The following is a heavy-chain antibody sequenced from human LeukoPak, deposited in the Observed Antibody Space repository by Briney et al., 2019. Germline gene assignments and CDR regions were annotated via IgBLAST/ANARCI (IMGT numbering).Heavy chain of an antibody. CDR2: IYYSGST. V-gene: IGHV4-59*08. J-gene: IGHJ4*02. CDR3: ARHDRLRADYTYGPMYY. Sequence: SETLSLTCTVSGGSISSYYWSWIRQPPGKGLEWMGYIYYSGSTKYNPSLRSRVTISVDTSKNQFSLKLSSVTAADTAVYYCARHDRLRADYTYGPMYYWGQGTLVTVSS. D-gene: IGHD5-18*01. CDR1: GGSISSYY.